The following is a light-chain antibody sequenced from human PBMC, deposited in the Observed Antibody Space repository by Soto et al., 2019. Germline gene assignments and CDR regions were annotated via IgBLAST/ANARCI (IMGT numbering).Light chain of an antibody. CDR3: ISFTSSNTRV. CDR1: SSDIGGYNY. Sequence: QSVLTQPASVSGSPGQSITISCTGTSSDIGGYNYVSWYQQHPGKAPKLMIYEVSNRPSGVSNRFSGSKSASTASLTSSWLQAEDEADYYCISFTSSNTRVFGTGTKLTVL. CDR2: EVS. J-gene: IGLJ1*01. V-gene: IGLV2-14*01.